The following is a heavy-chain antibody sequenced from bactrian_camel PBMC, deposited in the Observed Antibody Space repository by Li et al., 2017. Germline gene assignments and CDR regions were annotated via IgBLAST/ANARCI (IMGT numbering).Heavy chain of an antibody. D-gene: IGHD2*01. CDR3: AAGLGRPLTFSLTHAISKY. CDR2: LSPDDPK. Sequence: HVQLVESGGGSVQAGGSLRLSCAASGYTTSSYCMVWIRQAPGEAREGVAALSPDDPKMYTASVRGRFTVSKDDAKNTLYLEMNGLQPEDTATYFCAAGLGRPLTFSLTHAISKYRGQGTQVTVS. J-gene: IGHJ4*01. V-gene: IGHV3S26*01. CDR1: GYTTSSYC.